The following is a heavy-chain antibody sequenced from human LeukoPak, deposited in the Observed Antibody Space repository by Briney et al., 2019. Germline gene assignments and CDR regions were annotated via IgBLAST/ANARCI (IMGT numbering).Heavy chain of an antibody. Sequence: SVKVSCKASGYTFISFGISWVRQAPGQGLEWMGGIIPIFGTANYAQKFQGRVTITADESTSTAYMELSSLRSEDTAVYYCAALAVAGFDYWGQGTLVTVSS. CDR2: IIPIFGTA. D-gene: IGHD6-19*01. V-gene: IGHV1-69*13. J-gene: IGHJ4*02. CDR1: GYTFISFG. CDR3: AALAVAGFDY.